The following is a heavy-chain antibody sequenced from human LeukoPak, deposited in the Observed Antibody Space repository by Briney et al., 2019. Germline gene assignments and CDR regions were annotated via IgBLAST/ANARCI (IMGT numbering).Heavy chain of an antibody. V-gene: IGHV3-48*03. J-gene: IGHJ4*02. CDR1: GFTFSSYE. Sequence: GGSLRLSCAASGFTFSSYEMNWVRQAPGKGLEWVSYISSSGSTIYYADSVKGRFTISRDNAKNSLYLQMNSLRAEDTAVYYCARDLPYYYDSSGYPYYFDYWGQGTLVTVSS. CDR3: ARDLPYYYDSSGYPYYFDY. CDR2: ISSSGSTI. D-gene: IGHD3-22*01.